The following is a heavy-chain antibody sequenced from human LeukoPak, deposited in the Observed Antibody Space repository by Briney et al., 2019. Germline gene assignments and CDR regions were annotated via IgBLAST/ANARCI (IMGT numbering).Heavy chain of an antibody. CDR1: GFTFDDYA. CDR3: ARAYCGGDCYSGQRYMDV. V-gene: IGHV3-9*01. CDR2: ISWNSGSI. D-gene: IGHD2-21*02. J-gene: IGHJ6*03. Sequence: PGGSLRLSCAASGFTFDDYAMHWVRQAPGKGLEWVSGISWNSGSIGYADSVKGRFTISRDNSKNTLYLQMNSLRAEDTAVYYCARAYCGGDCYSGQRYMDVWGKGTTVTVSS.